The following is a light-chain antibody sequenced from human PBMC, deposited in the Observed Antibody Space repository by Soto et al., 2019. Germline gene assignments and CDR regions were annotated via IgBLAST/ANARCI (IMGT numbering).Light chain of an antibody. CDR2: GAS. CDR3: QQYGSSPLIS. CDR1: QTVIITY. J-gene: IGKJ5*01. V-gene: IGKV3-20*01. Sequence: VLTQSPGTLSLSQGESATLSCRASQTVIITYLTWYQQKPVQAPRLLIFGASKRATGIPDRFSGSGSGRDFTLTISGLEPEDFAVYYCQQYGSSPLISFGQGTRLETK.